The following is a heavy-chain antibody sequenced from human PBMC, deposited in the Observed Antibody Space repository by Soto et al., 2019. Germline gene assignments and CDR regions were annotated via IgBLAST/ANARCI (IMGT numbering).Heavy chain of an antibody. V-gene: IGHV4-59*01. CDR1: GGSISSYC. J-gene: IGHJ5*02. D-gene: IGHD3-10*01. CDR2: IYYSGST. CDR3: ARDRRDYYGSGSYYNGFGWFDP. Sequence: SETLSLTCTVSGGSISSYCWSWIRQPPGKGLEWIGYIYYSGSTNYNPSLKSRVTISVDTSKNQFSLKLSSVTAADTAVYYCARDRRDYYGSGSYYNGFGWFDPWGQGTPVTVS.